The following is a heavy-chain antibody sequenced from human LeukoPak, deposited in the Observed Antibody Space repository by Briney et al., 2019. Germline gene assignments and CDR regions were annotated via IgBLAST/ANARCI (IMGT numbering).Heavy chain of an antibody. J-gene: IGHJ4*02. Sequence: GGSLRLSCAASGFTFSSYAMSWVRQAPGKGLEWVSAISGSGGSTYYADSVKGRFTISRDNSKNTLYLQMNGLRAEDTAVYYCARDRGLRYFDSFDFWGQGTRVTVSS. CDR2: ISGSGGST. CDR1: GFTFSSYA. V-gene: IGHV3-23*01. CDR3: ARDRGLRYFDSFDF. D-gene: IGHD3-9*01.